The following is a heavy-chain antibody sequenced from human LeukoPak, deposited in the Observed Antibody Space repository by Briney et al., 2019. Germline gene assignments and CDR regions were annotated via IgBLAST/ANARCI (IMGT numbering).Heavy chain of an antibody. CDR2: IYYSGST. Sequence: PSETLSLTCTVSGGSISSYYWSWIRQPPGKGLEWIGYIYYSGSTNYNPSLKSRVTISVDTSKNQFSLKLSSVTAADTAVYYCAREYGSGSYGWYGMDGWGQGTTVTVSS. D-gene: IGHD3-10*01. V-gene: IGHV4-59*01. J-gene: IGHJ6*02. CDR1: GGSISSYY. CDR3: AREYGSGSYGWYGMDG.